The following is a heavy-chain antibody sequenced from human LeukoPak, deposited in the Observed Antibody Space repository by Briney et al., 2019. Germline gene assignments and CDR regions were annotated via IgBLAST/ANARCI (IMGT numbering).Heavy chain of an antibody. J-gene: IGHJ4*02. D-gene: IGHD3-9*01. CDR1: GYTFSSYG. CDR2: VSAYNGNT. CDR3: ARFGDDILTGCDY. Sequence: ASVKVSCKASGYTFSSYGITWVRQAPGQGLEWMGWVSAYNGNTNYAQKFQGRVTMTTDTSTSTAYMELRSLRSDDTAVYYCARFGDDILTGCDYWGQGTLVTVSS. V-gene: IGHV1-18*01.